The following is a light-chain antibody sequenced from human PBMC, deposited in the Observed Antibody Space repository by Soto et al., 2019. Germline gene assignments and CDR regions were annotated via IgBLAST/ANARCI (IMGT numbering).Light chain of an antibody. J-gene: IGLJ2*01. Sequence: QLVLTQSPSASASLGASVKLTCTLSSGHSSYAIAWHQQQPEKGPRYLMKLDSDGSHTKGDAIPDRFSGSSSGAERYLTSSGLQSEDAADYYCQTWGTGIHVVFGGGTKMTVL. CDR1: SGHSSYA. CDR3: QTWGTGIHVV. CDR2: LDSDGSH. V-gene: IGLV4-69*01.